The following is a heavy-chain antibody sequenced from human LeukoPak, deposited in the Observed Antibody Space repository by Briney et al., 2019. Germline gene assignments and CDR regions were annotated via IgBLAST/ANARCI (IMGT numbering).Heavy chain of an antibody. V-gene: IGHV3-48*03. J-gene: IGHJ4*02. CDR2: ISTSGSTI. CDR3: ARVGHSGYDDAHFDY. Sequence: GGSLRLSCVASGFPFSSYEMTWVRQAPGKGLEWVSYISTSGSTINYADSVKGRFTISRDNAKNSLYLQMNSLRAEDTAVYYCARVGHSGYDDAHFDYWGQGTLVTVSS. CDR1: GFPFSSYE. D-gene: IGHD5-12*01.